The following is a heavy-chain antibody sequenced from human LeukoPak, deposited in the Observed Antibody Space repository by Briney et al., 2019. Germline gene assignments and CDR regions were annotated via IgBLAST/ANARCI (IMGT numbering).Heavy chain of an antibody. J-gene: IGHJ6*03. CDR2: ISSSSSYI. Sequence: GGSLRLSCAASGFTFSSYSMNWVRQAPGKGLEWVSSISSSSSYIYYADSVKGRFTISRDNAKNSLSLQMNSLRAEDTAVYYCARDVRGYSGYDSSYYYMDVWGKGTTVTVSS. V-gene: IGHV3-21*01. CDR3: ARDVRGYSGYDSSYYYMDV. D-gene: IGHD5-12*01. CDR1: GFTFSSYS.